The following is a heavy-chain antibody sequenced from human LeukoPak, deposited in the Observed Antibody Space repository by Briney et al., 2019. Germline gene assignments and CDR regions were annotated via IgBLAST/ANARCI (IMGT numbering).Heavy chain of an antibody. D-gene: IGHD3-22*01. J-gene: IGHJ4*02. V-gene: IGHV1-69*06. CDR2: IIPIFGTA. Sequence: GASVKVSCKASGGTFSSYAISWVRQAPGQGLEWMGGIIPIFGTANYAQKFQGRVTITADKSTSTAYMELSSLRSEDTAVYYCARELYPDSSGYYYVDYWGQGTLVTVSS. CDR3: ARELYPDSSGYYYVDY. CDR1: GGTFSSYA.